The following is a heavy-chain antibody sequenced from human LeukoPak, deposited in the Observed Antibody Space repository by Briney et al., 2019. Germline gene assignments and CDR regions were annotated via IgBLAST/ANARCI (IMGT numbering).Heavy chain of an antibody. CDR1: GGSISSGGYY. V-gene: IGHV4-31*03. J-gene: IGHJ4*02. CDR3: AREHDSSLFDY. Sequence: PSETLSLTCTVSGGSISSGGYYWSWIRQHPGKGLEWIGYIYCSGSTYYNPSLKSRVTISVDTSKNQFSLKLSSVTAADTAVYYCAREHDSSLFDYWGQGTLVTVSS. CDR2: IYCSGST. D-gene: IGHD3-22*01.